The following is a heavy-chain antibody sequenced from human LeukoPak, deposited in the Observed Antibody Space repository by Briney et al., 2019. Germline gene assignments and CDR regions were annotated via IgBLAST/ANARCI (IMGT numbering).Heavy chain of an antibody. V-gene: IGHV6-1*01. CDR1: GDSVSSNSAA. Sequence: QTLSLTCAISGDSVSSNSAAWNWIRQSPSRGLEWLGMIYYRSKCYNDSAVSVKSRITINPDTTKNLFSLQLSSVTPEDTAVYCCARERYSRGWNPGDLDYWGRGTLVSVSS. CDR2: IYYRSKCYN. J-gene: IGHJ4*02. CDR3: ARERYSRGWNPGDLDY. D-gene: IGHD6-19*01.